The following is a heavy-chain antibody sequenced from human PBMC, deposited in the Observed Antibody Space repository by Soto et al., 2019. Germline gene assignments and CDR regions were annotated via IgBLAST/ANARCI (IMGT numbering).Heavy chain of an antibody. Sequence: SETLSLTCTLSGGSISGYYWSWIRQPPGKGLEWIGYVYYSGSTKYSPSLESRVTISVDMSNNQFSLMLTSVTAADTAVYYCAKYRRTDAEGYRLDFWGQGTLVTVSS. CDR2: VYYSGST. D-gene: IGHD5-12*01. CDR1: GGSISGYY. CDR3: AKYRRTDAEGYRLDF. V-gene: IGHV4-59*01. J-gene: IGHJ4*02.